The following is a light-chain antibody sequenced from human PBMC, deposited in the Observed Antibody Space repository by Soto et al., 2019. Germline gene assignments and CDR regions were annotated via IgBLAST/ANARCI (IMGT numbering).Light chain of an antibody. V-gene: IGKV3-15*01. CDR3: EQYGSSPRT. J-gene: IGKJ1*01. CDR2: GAG. CDR1: QSIGTD. Sequence: IVVTQSPATLSVSPGERATLSCRASQSIGTDLAWYQQKPGQAPRLLTFGAGTGTTGVPVRFSGSGSGTEFTLTISSLQSEDSAVYYCEQYGSSPRTFGQGTKVDI.